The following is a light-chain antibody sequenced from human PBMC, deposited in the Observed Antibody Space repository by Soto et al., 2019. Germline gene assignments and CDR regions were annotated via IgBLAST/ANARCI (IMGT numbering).Light chain of an antibody. J-gene: IGKJ1*01. CDR3: QQYGSSPT. Sequence: EIVLTQSPGTLSLSPGERATLSCRASQSVSSTYVAWYQQKPGQPPSLLIHGASSRAAGIPDRFSGSGSGTDFTLTISSLEPEDFAFYYCQQYGSSPTFGQGNKVEIK. CDR2: GAS. CDR1: QSVSSTY. V-gene: IGKV3-20*01.